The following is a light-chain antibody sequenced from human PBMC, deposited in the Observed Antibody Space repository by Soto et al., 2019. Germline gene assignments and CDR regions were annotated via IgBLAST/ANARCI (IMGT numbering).Light chain of an antibody. CDR1: QSISSW. CDR3: QQYKAYSYT. CDR2: DAS. J-gene: IGKJ5*01. Sequence: DIQMTQSPSTLSASVGDRGTITCRASQSISSWLAWYQQKPGKAPKXLIYDASSLESGVPSRFSGSGSGTEFSLTISSLQPDDFATYYCQQYKAYSYTFGQGTRLEIK. V-gene: IGKV1-5*01.